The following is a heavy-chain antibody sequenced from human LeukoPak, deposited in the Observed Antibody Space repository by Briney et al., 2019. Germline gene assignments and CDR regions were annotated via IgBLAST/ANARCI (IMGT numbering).Heavy chain of an antibody. CDR1: GYSISSGYY. Sequence: SETLSLTCSVSGYSISSGYYWGWIRQPPGKGLEWIGSIYHSGSTYYNPSLKSRVTISVDTSKNQFSLKLSSVTAADTAVYYCASKPQFDPWGQGTLVTVSS. CDR2: IYHSGST. CDR3: ASKPQFDP. V-gene: IGHV4-38-2*02. J-gene: IGHJ5*02.